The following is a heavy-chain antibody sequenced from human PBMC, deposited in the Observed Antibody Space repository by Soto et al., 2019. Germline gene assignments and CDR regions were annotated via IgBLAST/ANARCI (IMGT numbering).Heavy chain of an antibody. CDR2: IWYDGSEK. V-gene: IGHV3-33*01. Sequence: QVQLVESGGGVVQPGRSLRLSCAASGFTFSSHGMHWVRRAPGKGLEWVAVIWYDGSEKYYADSVKGRFTISRDNSKNMLFLQMNSLRVEDTAVYYCAAYNTSRHAAFDIWGQGTTVIVSS. CDR1: GFTFSSHG. J-gene: IGHJ3*02. CDR3: AAYNTSRHAAFDI. D-gene: IGHD1-20*01.